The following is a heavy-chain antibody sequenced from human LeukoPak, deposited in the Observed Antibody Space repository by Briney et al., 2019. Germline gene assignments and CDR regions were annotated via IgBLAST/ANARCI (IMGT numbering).Heavy chain of an antibody. Sequence: SQTLSLACAISGDSVSSNSAVWNWIRQSPSRGLEWLGRTYYRSRWYNDYAVSVKSRISVNPDTSKNQFSLQLNSVTPEDTAVYYCTRGGAAAGFDFWGQGTLVTVSS. V-gene: IGHV6-1*01. CDR3: TRGGAAAGFDF. J-gene: IGHJ4*02. CDR2: TYYRSRWYN. D-gene: IGHD6-13*01. CDR1: GDSVSSNSAV.